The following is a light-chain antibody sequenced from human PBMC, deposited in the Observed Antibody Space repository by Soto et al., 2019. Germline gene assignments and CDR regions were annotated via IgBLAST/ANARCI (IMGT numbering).Light chain of an antibody. Sequence: ELVLTQSPGTLSLSPGERAALSCRASQSVSSSYLAWYQQKPGQAPRLLIYGASSRATGIPDRLSGSGSGTDFTLTISRLEPEEFAVYYCQQYGSSPRTFGQGTKVDIK. CDR3: QQYGSSPRT. V-gene: IGKV3-20*01. CDR2: GAS. CDR1: QSVSSSY. J-gene: IGKJ1*01.